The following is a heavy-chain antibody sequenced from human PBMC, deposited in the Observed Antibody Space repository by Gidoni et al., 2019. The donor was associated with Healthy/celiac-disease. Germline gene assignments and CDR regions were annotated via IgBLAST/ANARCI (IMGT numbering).Heavy chain of an antibody. D-gene: IGHD5-18*01. CDR3: ARDIATGPAMVLDYYGMDV. CDR1: GFTFSSYG. Sequence: EVQLVESGGGLVQPGGSLRLSCAASGFTFSSYGLSWVRQAPGKGLEWVANIKQDGSEKYYVDSVKGRFTISRDNAKNSLYLQMNSLRAEDTAVYYCARDIATGPAMVLDYYGMDVWGQGTTVTVSS. CDR2: IKQDGSEK. V-gene: IGHV3-7*01. J-gene: IGHJ6*02.